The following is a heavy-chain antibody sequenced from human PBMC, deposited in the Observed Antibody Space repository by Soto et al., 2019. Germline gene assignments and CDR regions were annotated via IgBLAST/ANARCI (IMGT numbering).Heavy chain of an antibody. J-gene: IGHJ6*03. CDR1: GYTFTSYD. Sequence: QVQLVQSGAEVKKPGASVKVSCKASGYTFTSYDINWVRQATGQGLEWMGWMNPNSGNTGYAQKFQGRVTMTRNTSISTAYMELSSLRSEDTAVYYCARAPRVLMRGYYYYYMDVWGKGTTVTVSS. CDR3: ARAPRVLMRGYYYYYMDV. V-gene: IGHV1-8*01. D-gene: IGHD2-8*01. CDR2: MNPNSGNT.